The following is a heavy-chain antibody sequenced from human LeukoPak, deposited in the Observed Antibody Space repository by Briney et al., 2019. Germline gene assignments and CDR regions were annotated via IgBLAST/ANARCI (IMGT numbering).Heavy chain of an antibody. J-gene: IGHJ4*02. CDR1: GFTFSTSW. V-gene: IGHV3-74*01. CDR2: MNGDGTTR. Sequence: QSGGSLRLSCAASGFTFSTSWMHWVRQGPGKGLVWVSRMNGDGTTRDYADSVKGRFTISRDNAKNTLFLEMNSLIAEDTATYFCARAGNYYFDSWGQGTLVTVSS. CDR3: ARAGNYYFDS.